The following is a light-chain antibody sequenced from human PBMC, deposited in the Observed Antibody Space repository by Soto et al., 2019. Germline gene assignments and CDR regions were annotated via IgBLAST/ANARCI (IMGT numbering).Light chain of an antibody. Sequence: DIQMTQSPSTLSASVGDRVTITCRASQTITTSLAWYQQKPGKAPKLLIYKASSLESGVPSRFSGSGSGTEFTLTISSLQPDDLATYYCQQYDSYSLRTFGQGTRVEI. V-gene: IGKV1-5*03. CDR1: QTITTS. CDR3: QQYDSYSLRT. CDR2: KAS. J-gene: IGKJ1*01.